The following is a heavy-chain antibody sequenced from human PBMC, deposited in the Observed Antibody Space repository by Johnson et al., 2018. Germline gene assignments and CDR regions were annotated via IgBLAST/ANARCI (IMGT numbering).Heavy chain of an antibody. V-gene: IGHV4-39*07. CDR3: ARHVTTRYYYYFMDV. D-gene: IGHD4-17*01. Sequence: QVQLQESGPGLAKPSETLSLTCTVSGGSISSSGSYWGWIRQPPGKGLEWIGSISYSGSTYYSPSLRSRVTISLDMSTNQFSLKLNSVTAADTALYYCARHVTTRYYYYFMDVWGRGTPVTISS. CDR1: GGSISSSGSY. J-gene: IGHJ6*03. CDR2: ISYSGST.